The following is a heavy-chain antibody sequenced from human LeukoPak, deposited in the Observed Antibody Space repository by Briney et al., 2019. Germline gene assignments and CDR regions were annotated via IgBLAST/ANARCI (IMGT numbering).Heavy chain of an antibody. V-gene: IGHV1-46*01. CDR1: GDTFTSYN. Sequence: GASVEVSCKASGDTFTSYNIQWVRQAPGQGLEWMGIINPSDGGTGYAQKFQDRVTMTRDTSTSTAYMDLNSLTSEDTAVYYCARESGHVFDYWGQGTLVTVSS. D-gene: IGHD3-16*01. CDR2: INPSDGGT. CDR3: ARESGHVFDY. J-gene: IGHJ4*02.